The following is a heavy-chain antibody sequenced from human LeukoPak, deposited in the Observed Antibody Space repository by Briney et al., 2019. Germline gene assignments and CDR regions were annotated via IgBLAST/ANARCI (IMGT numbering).Heavy chain of an antibody. V-gene: IGHV1-2*02. CDR2: INPNSGGT. CDR3: ARSPIVVVPDAMPFHFLY. D-gene: IGHD2-2*01. CDR1: GYTFTVDY. J-gene: IGHJ4*02. Sequence: ASVKVSCKGSGYTFTVDYIRWVRLAPGQGLEWMGWINPNSGGTNYAQKFQGRVTMTRDTSISTAYMELSRLRSDGTAVYYCARSPIVVVPDAMPFHFLYWAERTLVTVSS.